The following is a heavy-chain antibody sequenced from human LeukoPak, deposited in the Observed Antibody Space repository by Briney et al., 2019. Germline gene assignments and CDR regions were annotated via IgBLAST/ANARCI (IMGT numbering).Heavy chain of an antibody. CDR2: IYTSGST. Sequence: SETLSLTCTVSVGSINSYYWSWLRQPPGKGLVGVGYIYTSGSTNYNTSLKRRVTIPVDTSKNQFSLKLSSVTAADTAVYYCARPEKYCSSTSCYISFGPWGQGTLVTVSS. CDR1: VGSINSYY. CDR3: ARPEKYCSSTSCYISFGP. J-gene: IGHJ5*02. V-gene: IGHV4-4*09. D-gene: IGHD2-2*02.